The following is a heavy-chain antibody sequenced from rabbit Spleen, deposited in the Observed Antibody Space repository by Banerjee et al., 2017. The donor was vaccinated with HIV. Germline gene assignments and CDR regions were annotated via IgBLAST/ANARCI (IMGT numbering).Heavy chain of an antibody. D-gene: IGHD1-1*01. J-gene: IGHJ2*01. V-gene: IGHV1S40*01. CDR1: GIDFSSYYY. CDR3: ARNYVNVFDP. Sequence: QSLEESGGDLVKPGASLTLTCTASGIDFSSYYYMCWVRQAPGKGLEWIGCIYSGSSGYTYYATWATGRFTCSKTSSTTVALQMTSLTAADTATYFCARNYVNVFDPWGPGTLVTVS. CDR2: IYSGSSGYT.